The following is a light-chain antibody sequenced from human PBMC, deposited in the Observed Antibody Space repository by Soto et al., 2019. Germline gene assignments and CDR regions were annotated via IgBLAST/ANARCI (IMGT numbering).Light chain of an antibody. Sequence: DIQMTQSPSSLSASVGGRVTITCRASQNISSCLAWYQQRPEKAPKSLIYGASSLQSGVPSRFNGSGSGTDFTLTITNLQPEDFAVYYCQQYNNWPPTFGQGTRLEIK. J-gene: IGKJ5*01. CDR3: QQYNNWPPT. V-gene: IGKV1D-16*01. CDR2: GAS. CDR1: QNISSC.